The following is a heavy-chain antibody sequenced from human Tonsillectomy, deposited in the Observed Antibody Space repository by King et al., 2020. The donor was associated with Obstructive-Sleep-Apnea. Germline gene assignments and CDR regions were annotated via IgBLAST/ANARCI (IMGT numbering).Heavy chain of an antibody. V-gene: IGHV3-23*04. CDR1: GFTFSSYS. CDR2: ITHSGDGT. Sequence: VQLVESGGGLVQPGGSLRLSCAASGFTFSSYSMSWVRQAAGKGLEWVSAITHSGDGTFYADSVKGRFTISRDNSKDTVFLKMNSLRAEDTALYYCAKDYDILTGYFSDIDYWGQGTLVTVSS. J-gene: IGHJ4*02. CDR3: AKDYDILTGYFSDIDY. D-gene: IGHD3-9*01.